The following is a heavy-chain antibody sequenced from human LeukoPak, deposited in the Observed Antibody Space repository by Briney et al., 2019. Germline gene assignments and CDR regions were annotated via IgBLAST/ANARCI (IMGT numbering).Heavy chain of an antibody. CDR1: GFTVRSNY. CDR2: IYSGGST. D-gene: IGHD4-17*01. Sequence: GGSLRLSCAASGFTVRSNYMSWVRQAPGKGLEWVSVIYSGGSTYYADSVKGRFTISSDNSKNTPYLQMNSLRAEDTAVYYCAREDGDYVVDYWGQGTLVTVSS. J-gene: IGHJ4*02. V-gene: IGHV3-66*01. CDR3: AREDGDYVVDY.